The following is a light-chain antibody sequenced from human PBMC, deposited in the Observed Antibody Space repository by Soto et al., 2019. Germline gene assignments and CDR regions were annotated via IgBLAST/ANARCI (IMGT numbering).Light chain of an antibody. V-gene: IGKV1-9*01. CDR3: QHYNSYSEA. CDR1: QGIRTY. Sequence: IHLTQSPSSLSASVGDRVTITCRASQGIRTYLAWYQQKPGKAPKLLIYSASTLQSGVPSRFSGSGSGTDFTLTISSLQPEDFATYYCQHYNSYSEAFGQGTKVDIK. J-gene: IGKJ1*01. CDR2: SAS.